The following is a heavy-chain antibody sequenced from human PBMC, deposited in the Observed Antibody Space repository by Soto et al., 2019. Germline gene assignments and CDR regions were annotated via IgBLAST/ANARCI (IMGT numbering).Heavy chain of an antibody. J-gene: IGHJ4*02. V-gene: IGHV1-18*04. Sequence: ASVNVSCKASCYTFTSYGISWVRQAPLQVLEWMGWISAYNGNTNYAQKLQGRVTMTTDTSTSTAYMELRSLRSDDTAVYYCARGPPLYDSSGYYTPCFSWGQGTLVTVS. CDR3: ARGPPLYDSSGYYTPCFS. CDR1: CYTFTSYG. CDR2: ISAYNGNT. D-gene: IGHD3-22*01.